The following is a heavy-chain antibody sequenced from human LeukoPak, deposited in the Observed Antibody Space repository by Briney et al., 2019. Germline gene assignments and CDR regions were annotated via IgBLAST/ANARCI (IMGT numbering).Heavy chain of an antibody. D-gene: IGHD2-8*01. CDR3: AKEQRIRHCSEGVCMEGYYFDY. CDR1: GFNFNMFA. J-gene: IGHJ4*02. V-gene: IGHV3-23*01. CDR2: LSRGGGTT. Sequence: GGSLRLSCTGSGFNFNMFAMNWVRQAAGQGLEWVSGLSRGGGTTNYADSVKGRCTISRDKSKNMVFLQMNSLRPEDTAVYYCAKEQRIRHCSEGVCMEGYYFDYWGQGSLVTVSS.